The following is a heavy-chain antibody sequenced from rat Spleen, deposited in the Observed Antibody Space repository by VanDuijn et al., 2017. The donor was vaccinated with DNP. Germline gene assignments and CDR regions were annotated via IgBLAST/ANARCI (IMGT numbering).Heavy chain of an antibody. D-gene: IGHD1-11*01. CDR1: GFTFSNYN. J-gene: IGHJ3*01. CDR3: TRHGEDHNWFAY. V-gene: IGHV5S10*01. CDR2: IISDGSRT. Sequence: EVQLVESGGGLVQPGRSPKLSCAASGFTFSNYNMAWVRQAPKKGLEWVATIISDGSRTYYRDSVKGRFTISRDNAKNTLFLQMDSLRSEDTASYHCTRHGEDHNWFAYWGQGTLVTVSS.